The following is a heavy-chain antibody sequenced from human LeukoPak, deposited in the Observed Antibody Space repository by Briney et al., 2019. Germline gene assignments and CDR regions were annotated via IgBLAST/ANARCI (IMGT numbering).Heavy chain of an antibody. J-gene: IGHJ4*02. CDR1: GFTFSSFW. V-gene: IGHV3-7*01. CDR3: ARAPGIAAAGADY. Sequence: GGSLRLSCAVSGFTFSSFWMTWVRQAPGKGLEWVAKIKEDGSEKYYVDSVKGRFTVSRDNVKNSLFLQMNSLRAEDTAVYYCARAPGIAAAGADYWGQGTLVTVSS. CDR2: IKEDGSEK. D-gene: IGHD6-13*01.